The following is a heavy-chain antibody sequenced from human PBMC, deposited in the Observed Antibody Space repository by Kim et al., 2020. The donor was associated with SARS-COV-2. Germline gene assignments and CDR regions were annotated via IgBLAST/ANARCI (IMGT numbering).Heavy chain of an antibody. Sequence: SETLSLTCTVSGGSISSYYWSWIRQPPGKGLEWIGYIYYSGSTNYNPSLKSRVTISVDTSKNQFSLKLSSVTAADTAVYYCARGESTYGMDVWGQGTTVTVSS. CDR1: GGSISSYY. CDR3: ARGESTYGMDV. D-gene: IGHD2-2*01. V-gene: IGHV4-59*13. J-gene: IGHJ6*02. CDR2: IYYSGST.